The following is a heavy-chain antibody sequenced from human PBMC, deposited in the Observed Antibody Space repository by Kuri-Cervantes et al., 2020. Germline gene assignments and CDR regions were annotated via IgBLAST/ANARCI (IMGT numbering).Heavy chain of an antibody. V-gene: IGHV1-18*01. Sequence: ASVKVSCKAPGYTFTSYAMHWVRQAPGQRLEWMGWISAYNGNTNYAQKLQGRVTMTTDTSTSTAYMELRSLRSDDTAVYYCARDRCGGDCYSGVVDYWGQGTLVTVSS. CDR3: ARDRCGGDCYSGVVDY. D-gene: IGHD2-21*02. CDR2: ISAYNGNT. J-gene: IGHJ4*02. CDR1: GYTFTSYA.